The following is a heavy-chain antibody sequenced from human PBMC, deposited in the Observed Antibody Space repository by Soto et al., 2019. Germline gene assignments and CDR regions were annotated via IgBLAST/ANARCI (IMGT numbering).Heavy chain of an antibody. J-gene: IGHJ6*02. CDR3: ASVRALVLAAMLYSYYVFDV. CDR2: ISYDGSNK. V-gene: IGHV3-30*14. CDR1: GFTFSSYA. D-gene: IGHD2-2*01. Sequence: QVQLVESGGGVVQPGRSLRLSCAASGFTFSSYAMHWVRQAPGKGLEWVAVISYDGSNKYYADSVKGRFTISRDNSKNTPYLPMNSLRAEDTAVYYCASVRALVLAAMLYSYYVFDVWGQGTTVTVSS.